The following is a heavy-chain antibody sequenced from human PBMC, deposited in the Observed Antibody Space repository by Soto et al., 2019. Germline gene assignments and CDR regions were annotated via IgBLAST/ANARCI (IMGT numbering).Heavy chain of an antibody. J-gene: IGHJ4*02. CDR3: ATFYCGGDCYPPD. Sequence: PGGSLRLSCAASGFTFSSYEMNWVRQAPGKGLEWVSYISSSGSTIYYADSVKGRFTISRDNAKNSLYLQMNSLRAEDTAVYYCATFYCGGDCYPPDWGQGTLVTVSS. D-gene: IGHD2-21*02. CDR2: ISSSGSTI. CDR1: GFTFSSYE. V-gene: IGHV3-48*03.